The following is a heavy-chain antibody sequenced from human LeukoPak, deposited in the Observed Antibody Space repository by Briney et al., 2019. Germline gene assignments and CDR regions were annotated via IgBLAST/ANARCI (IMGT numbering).Heavy chain of an antibody. CDR2: MSSCGTTM. D-gene: IGHD1-26*01. J-gene: IGHJ3*02. CDR1: GFPFSDYY. CDR3: VRVGGATAFDI. Sequence: GGSLRLSCAASGFPFSDYYMSWIRQAPGKGLEWVSYMSSCGTTMDYADSVKGRFTISRDNAKNSLYLQMNSLRAEDTAVYYCVRVGGATAFDIWGQGTMVTVSS. V-gene: IGHV3-11*01.